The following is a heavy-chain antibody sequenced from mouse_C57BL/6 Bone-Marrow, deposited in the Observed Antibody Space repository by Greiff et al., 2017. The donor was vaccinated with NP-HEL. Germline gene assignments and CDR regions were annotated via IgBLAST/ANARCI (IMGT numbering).Heavy chain of an antibody. J-gene: IGHJ1*03. CDR2: INYDGSST. CDR1: GFTLSDYY. Sequence: EVKLMESEGGLVQPGSSMKLSCTASGFTLSDYYMAWVRQVPEKGLEWVANINYDGSSTYYLDSLKSRFIISRDNAKNILYLQMSSLKSEDTATYYCARVYGSSYYWYFDVWGTGTTVTVSS. V-gene: IGHV5-16*01. CDR3: ARVYGSSYYWYFDV. D-gene: IGHD1-1*01.